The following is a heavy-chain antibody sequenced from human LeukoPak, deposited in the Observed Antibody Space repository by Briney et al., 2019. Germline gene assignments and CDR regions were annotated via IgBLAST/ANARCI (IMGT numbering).Heavy chain of an antibody. CDR1: GGSISSYY. D-gene: IGHD6-6*01. Sequence: SETLSLTCTVSGGSISSYYWSWIRQPPGKGLEWIGYIYYSGSTNYNPSLRSRVTISVDTSKNQFSLKLSSVTAADTAVYYCAREYSSSSGRRAFDIWGQGAMVTVSS. V-gene: IGHV4-59*08. CDR2: IYYSGST. J-gene: IGHJ3*02. CDR3: AREYSSSSGRRAFDI.